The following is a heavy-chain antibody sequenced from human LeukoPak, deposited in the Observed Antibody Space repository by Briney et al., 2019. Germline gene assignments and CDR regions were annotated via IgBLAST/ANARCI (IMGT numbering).Heavy chain of an antibody. CDR1: GFTFSSYG. CDR3: ARDHPSTVVTRGGLDY. CDR2: IWYDGSNK. D-gene: IGHD4-23*01. Sequence: PGRSLRLSCAASGFTFSSYGMHWVRQAPGKGLEWVAVIWYDGSNKYYADSVKGRFTISRDNSKNTLYLQMNSLRAEDTAVYYCARDHPSTVVTRGGLDYWGQGTLVTVSS. J-gene: IGHJ4*02. V-gene: IGHV3-33*01.